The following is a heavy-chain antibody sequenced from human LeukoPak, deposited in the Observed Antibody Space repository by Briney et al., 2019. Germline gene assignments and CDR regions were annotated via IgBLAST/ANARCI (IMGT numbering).Heavy chain of an antibody. D-gene: IGHD5-18*01. J-gene: IGHJ5*02. CDR1: GFTFSDYY. CDR2: MSGDASST. Sequence: GGSLRLSCAASGFTFSDYYMHWVRQAPGKGLVWVARMSGDASSTDYADSVKGRFTISRDYAKKTLYLQMDSLRVEDTAMYYCAKDHSPGWFDPWGQGTLVTVSS. V-gene: IGHV3-74*01. CDR3: AKDHSPGWFDP.